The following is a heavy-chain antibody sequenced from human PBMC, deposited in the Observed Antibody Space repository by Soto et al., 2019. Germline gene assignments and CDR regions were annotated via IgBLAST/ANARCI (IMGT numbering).Heavy chain of an antibody. Sequence: QVQLVQSGAEVKKPGASVKVSCKASGYTFTSYAMHWVRQAPGQRLEWMGWINAGNGNTKYSQKCQGRVTITRDTSAXXAXMXXSSMRSEDTAVYYCARRGFTMVRGVSPNYYYGMDVWGQGTTVTVSS. CDR2: INAGNGNT. J-gene: IGHJ6*02. D-gene: IGHD3-10*01. CDR1: GYTFTSYA. CDR3: ARRGFTMVRGVSPNYYYGMDV. V-gene: IGHV1-3*01.